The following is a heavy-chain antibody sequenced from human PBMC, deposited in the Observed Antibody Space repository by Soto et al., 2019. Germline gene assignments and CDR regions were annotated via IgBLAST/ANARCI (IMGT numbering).Heavy chain of an antibody. CDR1: GGSISSGGYY. CDR3: ARDRSNYGDSTATFDY. Sequence: PSETLSLTCTVSGGSISSGGYYWSWIRQHPGKGLEWIGYIYYSGSTYYNPPLKSRVTISVDTSKNQFSLKLSSVTVADTAVYYCARDRSNYGDSTATFDYWGQGTLVTVSS. CDR2: IYYSGST. V-gene: IGHV4-31*03. D-gene: IGHD4-17*01. J-gene: IGHJ4*02.